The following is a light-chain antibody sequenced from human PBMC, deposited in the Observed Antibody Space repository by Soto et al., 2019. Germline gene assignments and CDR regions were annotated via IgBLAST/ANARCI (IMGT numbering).Light chain of an antibody. CDR2: EVS. Sequence: QSVLAQPASVSGSPGQSITISCTGTSSDVGGYNYVSWYQQHPGKAPKLMIYEVSNRPSGVSNRFSGSKSANTASLTISGLQAEDEADYYCSSYTSRTTLVFGTGTKVTVL. CDR1: SSDVGGYNY. V-gene: IGLV2-14*01. CDR3: SSYTSRTTLV. J-gene: IGLJ1*01.